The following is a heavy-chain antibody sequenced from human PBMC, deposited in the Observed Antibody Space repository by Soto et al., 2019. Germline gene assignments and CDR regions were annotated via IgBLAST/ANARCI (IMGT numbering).Heavy chain of an antibody. Sequence: GGSLRLSCVATGFSLSDHFMDWVRQAPGKGLEWVGRIKNDPKSYITDYAESVKGRFTISRDNVKNSLYLQMNSLRADDTAVYYCAKDDHYYNSGNYKNTILALWGQGTMVTVSS. CDR1: GFSLSDHF. CDR2: IKNDPKSYIT. V-gene: IGHV3-72*01. D-gene: IGHD3-10*01. CDR3: AKDDHYYNSGNYKNTILAL. J-gene: IGHJ3*01.